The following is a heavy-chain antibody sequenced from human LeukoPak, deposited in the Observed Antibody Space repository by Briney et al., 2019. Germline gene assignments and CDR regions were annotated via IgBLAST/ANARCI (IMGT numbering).Heavy chain of an antibody. Sequence: GGSLRLSCAASGFAFSSYAMSWVRQAPGKGLEWVSAISGSGGSTYYADSVKGRFTISRDNSKNTLYLQRNSLRAEDTAVYYCAKEKDIVVVVAATWFDPWGQGTLVTVSS. CDR1: GFAFSSYA. J-gene: IGHJ5*02. CDR2: ISGSGGST. D-gene: IGHD2-15*01. CDR3: AKEKDIVVVVAATWFDP. V-gene: IGHV3-23*01.